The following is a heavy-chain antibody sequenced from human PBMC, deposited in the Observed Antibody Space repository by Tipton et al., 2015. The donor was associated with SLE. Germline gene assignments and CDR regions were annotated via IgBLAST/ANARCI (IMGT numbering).Heavy chain of an antibody. CDR1: GGSFSGYY. D-gene: IGHD1-14*01. CDR3: ASHGRNAGGAFDI. CDR2: INHSGST. Sequence: TLSLTCAVYGGSFSGYYWSWIRQPPGKGLEWIGEINHSGSTNYNPSLKSRVTISVDTSKNQFSLKLSSVTAADTAVYYCASHGRNAGGAFDIWGQGTMVTVSS. V-gene: IGHV4-34*01. J-gene: IGHJ3*02.